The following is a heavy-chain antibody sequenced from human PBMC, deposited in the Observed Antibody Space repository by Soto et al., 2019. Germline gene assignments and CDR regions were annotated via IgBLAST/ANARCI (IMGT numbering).Heavy chain of an antibody. CDR1: GGSFSGYY. J-gene: IGHJ4*02. D-gene: IGHD3-9*01. V-gene: IGHV4-34*01. CDR2: INHSGST. Sequence: QVQLQQWGAGLLKPSETLSLTCAVYGGSFSGYYWSWIRQPPGKGLEWIGEINHSGSTNYNPSLKSRVTISVDTSKNQFSRKLSSVTAADTAVYYCARGVIEPDDILTGYYSFDYWGQGTLVTVSS. CDR3: ARGVIEPDDILTGYYSFDY.